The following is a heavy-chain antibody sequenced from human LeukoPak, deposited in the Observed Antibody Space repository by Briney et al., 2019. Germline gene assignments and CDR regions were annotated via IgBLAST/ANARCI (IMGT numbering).Heavy chain of an antibody. CDR2: IFPSSDEI. CDR1: GFTFSDFP. D-gene: IGHD3-9*01. V-gene: IGHV3-23*01. Sequence: GGSLRLSCAASGFTFSDFPMIWVRQAPGKGLEWVSSIFPSSDEIHYADSVKGRFTISRDNSRSTLSLQMNSLRAEDTAAYYCAKGYYFDILSGYPSLDSWGQGTLVTVSS. J-gene: IGHJ4*02. CDR3: AKGYYFDILSGYPSLDS.